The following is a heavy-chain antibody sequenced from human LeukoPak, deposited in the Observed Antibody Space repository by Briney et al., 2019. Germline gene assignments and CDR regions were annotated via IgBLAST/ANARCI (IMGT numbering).Heavy chain of an antibody. V-gene: IGHV3-53*01. CDR1: GFTVSSNY. CDR3: ATRVLYYYDSSGYYYV. D-gene: IGHD3-22*01. Sequence: GGSLRLSCAASGFTVSSNYMSWVRQAPGKGLECVSVIYSGGSTYYADSVKGRFTISRDNSKNTLYLQMNSLRAEDTAVYYCATRVLYYYDSSGYYYVWGQGTLVTVSS. J-gene: IGHJ4*02. CDR2: IYSGGST.